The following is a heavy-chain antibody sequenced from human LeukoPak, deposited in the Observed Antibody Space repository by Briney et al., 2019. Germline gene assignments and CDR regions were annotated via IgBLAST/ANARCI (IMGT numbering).Heavy chain of an antibody. CDR1: GYTFSRHG. J-gene: IGHJ4*02. CDR2: IHPYNGNT. V-gene: IGHV1-18*01. Sequence: ASGEVPRQASGYTFSRHGFRRVRQAPGQGLEGMGLIHPYNGNTNYAQKLQGRVTMTTDTSTSTAYMELRSLRSDDTAVYYCARGRRRGPAVYGDYPGGCDYWGQGTLVTVSS. CDR3: ARGRRRGPAVYGDYPGGCDY. D-gene: IGHD4-17*01.